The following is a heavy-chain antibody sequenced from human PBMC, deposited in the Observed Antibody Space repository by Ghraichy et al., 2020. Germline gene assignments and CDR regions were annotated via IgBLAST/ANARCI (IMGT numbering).Heavy chain of an antibody. CDR3: ANDIWSGDYYYNGMDV. V-gene: IGHV3-23*01. J-gene: IGHJ6*02. Sequence: GGSLRLSCEVSGFTFNTYAMNWVRQAPGKGLEWVSAITGNGDTTYYADSVKGRFTISRDNSKSTLFLQMNSLRVEDTAVYYCANDIWSGDYYYNGMDVWGQGTTVTVSS. D-gene: IGHD3-3*01. CDR1: GFTFNTYA. CDR2: ITGNGDTT.